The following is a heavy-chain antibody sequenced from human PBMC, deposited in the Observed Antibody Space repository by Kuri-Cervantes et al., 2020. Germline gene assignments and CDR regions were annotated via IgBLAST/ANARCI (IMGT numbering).Heavy chain of an antibody. D-gene: IGHD3-22*01. CDR3: AKDLPRYYYDSSGYSDDDAFDI. V-gene: IGHV4-39*02. Sequence: SETLSLTCTVSGGSISSSSYYWGWIRQPPGKGLEWIGSIYYSGSTYYNPSLKSRVTISVDTSKNQFSLKLSSVTAADTAVYYCAKDLPRYYYDSSGYSDDDAFDIWGQGTMVTVSS. CDR2: IYYSGST. J-gene: IGHJ3*02. CDR1: GGSISSSSYY.